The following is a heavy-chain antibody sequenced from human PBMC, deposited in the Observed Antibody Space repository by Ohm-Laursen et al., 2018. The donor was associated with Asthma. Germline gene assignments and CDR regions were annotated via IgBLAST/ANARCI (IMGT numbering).Heavy chain of an antibody. D-gene: IGHD2-2*01. CDR2: ISGSGGST. CDR1: GFTFSSYA. Sequence: SLRLSCAASGFTFSSYAMSWVRQAPGKGLEWVSAISGSGGSTYYADSVKGRFTISRDNSKNTLYLQMNSLRAEDTAVYYCASEVVVVPAAKHYYYYYGMDVWGQGTTVTVSS. J-gene: IGHJ6*02. V-gene: IGHV3-23*01. CDR3: ASEVVVVPAAKHYYYYYGMDV.